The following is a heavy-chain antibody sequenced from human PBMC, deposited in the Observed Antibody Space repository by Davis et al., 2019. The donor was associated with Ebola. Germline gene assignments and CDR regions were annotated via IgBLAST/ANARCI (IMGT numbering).Heavy chain of an antibody. J-gene: IGHJ1*01. CDR1: GYPFTDYY. Sequence: AASVKVSCKASGYPFTDYYIHWVRQAPGQRLEWMGWINAGNGNTKYSQKFQGRVTITRDTSASTAYMELSSLRSEDTAVYYCARDYYGSGSPLEYFQHWGQGTLVTVSS. D-gene: IGHD3-10*01. CDR3: ARDYYGSGSPLEYFQH. V-gene: IGHV1-3*01. CDR2: INAGNGNT.